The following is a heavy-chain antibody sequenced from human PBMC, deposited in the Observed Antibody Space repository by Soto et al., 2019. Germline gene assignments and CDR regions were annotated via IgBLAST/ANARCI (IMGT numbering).Heavy chain of an antibody. CDR3: ARDLECSGYEFLY. J-gene: IGHJ4*02. V-gene: IGHV6-1*01. Sequence: SQTLSLTCAISGDSVSSDSAAWNWIRQSPSRGLEWLGRTYYRSKWHNDYAESVKSRISINPDTPKNQFSLQLNSVTPEDTAVYYCARDLECSGYEFLYWGQGTLVTVSS. CDR1: GDSVSSDSAA. D-gene: IGHD5-12*01. CDR2: TYYRSKWHN.